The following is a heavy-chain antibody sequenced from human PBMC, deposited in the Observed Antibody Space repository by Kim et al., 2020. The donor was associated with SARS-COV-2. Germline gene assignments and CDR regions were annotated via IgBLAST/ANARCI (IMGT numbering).Heavy chain of an antibody. Sequence: GESLKISCKGSGYSFTSYWISWVRQMPGKGLEWMGRIDPSDSYTNYSPSFQGHVTISADKSISTAYLQWSSLKASDTAMYYCARPNRQYYYGSGSSLGYWGQGTPVTVPS. CDR1: GYSFTSYW. V-gene: IGHV5-10-1*01. J-gene: IGHJ4*02. D-gene: IGHD3-10*01. CDR3: ARPNRQYYYGSGSSLGY. CDR2: IDPSDSYT.